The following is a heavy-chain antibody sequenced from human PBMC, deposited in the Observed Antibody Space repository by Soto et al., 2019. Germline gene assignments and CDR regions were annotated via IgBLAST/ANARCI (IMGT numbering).Heavy chain of an antibody. CDR3: EAEMTFGKLSVV. D-gene: IGHD3-16*02. J-gene: IGHJ6*02. Sequence: QVQLVQSGSEVKKPGSSVKVSCKASGNTDTNYVISWVRQAPGQGLEWMGGIFPKFGTTYSAQKLQDRLTITADESTSTVYMQLSSLRLDDTAVYYCEAEMTFGKLSVVWGQGTTVTVSS. CDR1: GNTDTNYV. CDR2: IFPKFGTT. V-gene: IGHV1-69*01.